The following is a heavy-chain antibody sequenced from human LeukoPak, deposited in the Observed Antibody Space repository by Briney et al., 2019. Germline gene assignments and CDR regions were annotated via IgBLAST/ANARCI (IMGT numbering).Heavy chain of an antibody. J-gene: IGHJ4*02. CDR2: ISGSGGST. D-gene: IGHD3-22*01. V-gene: IGHV3-23*01. CDR3: AKGHIDGGGYYYFDF. Sequence: PGGSLRLSCAASGLTFSSYAMTWVRQAPGKGLEWVSVISGSGGSTDYADSVKGRFTISRDNSKHTLYLQMNSLRAEDTAVYYCAKGHIDGGGYYYFDFWGQGTLVTVSS. CDR1: GLTFSSYA.